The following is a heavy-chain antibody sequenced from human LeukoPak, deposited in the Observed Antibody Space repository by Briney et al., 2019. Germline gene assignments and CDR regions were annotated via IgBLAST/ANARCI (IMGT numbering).Heavy chain of an antibody. CDR1: GFTFADYA. Sequence: GGSLRLSCAASGFTFADYATHWVRPAPGRGLWWVSGISWNSGSIGYADSVKGRFTISRDNAKNSLYLQMNSLRAEDMALYYCAKDYSGSYFEYFQLWGQGTLVTVSS. CDR3: AKDYSGSYFEYFQL. V-gene: IGHV3-9*03. D-gene: IGHD1-26*01. CDR2: ISWNSGSI. J-gene: IGHJ1*01.